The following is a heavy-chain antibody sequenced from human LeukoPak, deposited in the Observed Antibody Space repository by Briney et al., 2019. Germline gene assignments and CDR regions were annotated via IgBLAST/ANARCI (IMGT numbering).Heavy chain of an antibody. CDR3: AKDRDIILMGHGMDV. CDR2: IKSKTDGGTT. V-gene: IGHV3-15*01. CDR1: GFTFSNAW. J-gene: IGHJ6*02. Sequence: GGSLRLSCAASGFTFSNAWMSWVRQAPGKGLEWVGRIKSKTDGGTTDYAAPVKGRFTISRDDSKNTLYLQMNSLKTEDTAVYYCAKDRDIILMGHGMDVWGQGTTVTVSS. D-gene: IGHD3-10*01.